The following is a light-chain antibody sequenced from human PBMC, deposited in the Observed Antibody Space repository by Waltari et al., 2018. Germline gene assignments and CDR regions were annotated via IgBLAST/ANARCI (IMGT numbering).Light chain of an antibody. J-gene: IGLJ2*01. V-gene: IGLV1-47*01. CDR3: AAWDDSLSGPV. CDR2: RNN. CDR1: SPNIGSNF. Sequence: QSVLTQPPSPSGTPGQRVTISCSGSSPNIGSNFVYWYQHLPGTAPKLLIYRNNQRPSGVPDRFSGSKSGTSASLAISGLRSEDEADYYCAAWDDSLSGPVFGGGTKLTVL.